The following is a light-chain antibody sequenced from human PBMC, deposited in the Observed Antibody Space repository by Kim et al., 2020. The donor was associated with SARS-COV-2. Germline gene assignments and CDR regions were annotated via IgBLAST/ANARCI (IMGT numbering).Light chain of an antibody. CDR2: TVS. CDR3: EQSYSSPRT. J-gene: IGKJ1*01. Sequence: ASEGDRVTISCRASQSISSFLNWYQQKPGKAPNLLIYTVSNLQSGVPSRFSGSGSGTDFTLTINSLQPEDIATYYCEQSYSSPRTYGQGTKVDIK. CDR1: QSISSF. V-gene: IGKV1-39*01.